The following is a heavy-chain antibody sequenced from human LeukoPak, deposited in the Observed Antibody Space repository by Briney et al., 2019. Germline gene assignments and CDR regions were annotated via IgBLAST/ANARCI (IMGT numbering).Heavy chain of an antibody. D-gene: IGHD5-18*01. CDR2: INTNTGNP. J-gene: IGHJ4*02. CDR3: ARDLFDVDTAMVGY. Sequence: GASVKVSCKASGYTFTCYAMNWVRQAPGQGLEWMGWINTNTGNPTYAQGFTGRFVFSLDTSVSTAYLQISSLKAEDTAVYYCARDLFDVDTAMVGYWGQGTLVTVSS. CDR1: GYTFTCYA. V-gene: IGHV7-4-1*02.